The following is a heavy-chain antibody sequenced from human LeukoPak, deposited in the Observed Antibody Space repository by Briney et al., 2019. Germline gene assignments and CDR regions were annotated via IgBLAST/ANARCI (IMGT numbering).Heavy chain of an antibody. V-gene: IGHV1-2*02. CDR1: GYTFTGYY. CDR3: ARDSSLITMIVVAYFFDI. D-gene: IGHD3-22*01. Sequence: ASVKVSCKASGYTFTGYYMHWVRQAPGQGLEWMGWINPNSGGTNYAQKFQGRVTMTRDTSISTAYMELSRLRSDDTAVYYCARDSSLITMIVVAYFFDIWGQGTMVTVSS. CDR2: INPNSGGT. J-gene: IGHJ3*02.